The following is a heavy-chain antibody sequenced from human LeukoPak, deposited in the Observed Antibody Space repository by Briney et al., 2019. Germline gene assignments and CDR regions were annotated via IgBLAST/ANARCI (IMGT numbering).Heavy chain of an antibody. CDR2: ISAYNGNT. D-gene: IGHD6-13*01. Sequence: ASVKVSCKASGYTFTSYGISWVRQAPGQGLEWMGWISAYNGNTNYAQKLQGRVTMTTDTSTSTAYMELRSLRFDDTAVYYCARDGFGSSWYVFDYWGQGTLVTVSS. CDR3: ARDGFGSSWYVFDY. V-gene: IGHV1-18*01. J-gene: IGHJ4*02. CDR1: GYTFTSYG.